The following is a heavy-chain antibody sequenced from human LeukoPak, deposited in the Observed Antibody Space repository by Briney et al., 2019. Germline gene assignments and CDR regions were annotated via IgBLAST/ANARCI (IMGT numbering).Heavy chain of an antibody. Sequence: ASVKVSCKASGYTFTSYGISWVRQAPGQGLEWMGWISAYNGNTNYAQKLQGRVTMTTDTSTSTAYMELRSLRSDDTAVYYCARDAKVRSNVLRLLEWLSPFDYWGQGTLVTVSS. J-gene: IGHJ4*02. D-gene: IGHD3-3*01. V-gene: IGHV1-18*01. CDR2: ISAYNGNT. CDR3: ARDAKVRSNVLRLLEWLSPFDY. CDR1: GYTFTSYG.